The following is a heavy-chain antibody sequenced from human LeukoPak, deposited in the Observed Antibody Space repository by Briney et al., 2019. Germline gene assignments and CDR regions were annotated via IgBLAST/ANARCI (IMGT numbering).Heavy chain of an antibody. CDR2: IYYSGST. D-gene: IGHD6-6*01. V-gene: IGHV4-61*01. CDR1: GGSVSSGSYY. CDR3: ARETSTMDYYYGMDV. Sequence: SETLSLTCTVSGGSVSSGSYYWSWIRQPPGKGLEWIGYIYYSGSTNYNPSLKSRVTISVDTSKNQFSLRLSSVTAADTAVYYCARETSTMDYYYGMDVWGQGTTVTVSS. J-gene: IGHJ6*02.